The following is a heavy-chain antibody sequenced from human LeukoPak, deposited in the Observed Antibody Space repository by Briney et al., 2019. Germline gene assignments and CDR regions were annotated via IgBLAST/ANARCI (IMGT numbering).Heavy chain of an antibody. Sequence: PSETLSLTCTVSGYSISSGYYWGWIRQPPGKGLEWIGNIYYSGSTYYNPSLKSRVTISVDTSKNHFSLNLNSVTAADTAVYYCASRTDYYDTSGPAFDIWGQGTMVTVSS. V-gene: IGHV4-38-2*02. CDR1: GYSISSGYY. J-gene: IGHJ3*02. D-gene: IGHD3-22*01. CDR2: IYYSGST. CDR3: ASRTDYYDTSGPAFDI.